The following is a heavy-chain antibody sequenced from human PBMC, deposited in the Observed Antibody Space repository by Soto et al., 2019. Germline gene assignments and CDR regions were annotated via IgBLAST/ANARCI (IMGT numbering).Heavy chain of an antibody. CDR1: GGSISSYY. V-gene: IGHV4-59*01. J-gene: IGHJ6*02. D-gene: IGHD6-6*01. CDR3: ARMAGAWCSSSSGGGDYYYYYGMDV. Sequence: QVQLQESGPGLVKPSETLSLTCTVSGGSISSYYWSWIRQPPGKGLEWIGYIYYSGSTNYNPSLKSRVTISVDTSKNQFSLKLSSVTAADTAVYYCARMAGAWCSSSSGGGDYYYYYGMDVWGQGTTVTVSS. CDR2: IYYSGST.